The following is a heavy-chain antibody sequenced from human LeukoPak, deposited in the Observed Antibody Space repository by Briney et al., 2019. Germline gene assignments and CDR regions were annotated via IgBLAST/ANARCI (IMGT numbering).Heavy chain of an antibody. V-gene: IGHV4-34*01. J-gene: IGHJ4*02. CDR1: GGSFSGYY. D-gene: IGHD2-15*01. Sequence: PSETLSLTCAVYGGSFSGYYWSWIRQPPGKGLEWIGEINHSGSTNYNPSLKSRVTISVDTSKNQFSLKLSSVTAADTAVYYRASAVVVVAATWFDYWGQGTLVTVSS. CDR2: INHSGST. CDR3: ASAVVVVAATWFDY.